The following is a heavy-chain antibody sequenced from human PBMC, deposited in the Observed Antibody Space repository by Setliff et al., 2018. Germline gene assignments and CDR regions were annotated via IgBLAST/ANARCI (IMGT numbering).Heavy chain of an antibody. CDR3: ARDSNYEGAYDY. J-gene: IGHJ4*02. CDR1: GYSFASYW. D-gene: IGHD4-4*01. CDR2: IYPGDSDT. Sequence: GESLTISCKASGYSFASYWIAWVRQMPGKGLEWMGVIYPGDSDTRYSPSFQGQVTISADKSISTAYLQWSSLKASDTAMYYCARDSNYEGAYDYWGQGTLVTVSS. V-gene: IGHV5-51*01.